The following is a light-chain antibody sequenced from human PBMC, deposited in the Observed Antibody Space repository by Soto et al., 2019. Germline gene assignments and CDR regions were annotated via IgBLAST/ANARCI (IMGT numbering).Light chain of an antibody. CDR2: DVT. CDR1: TDDVGTYNR. V-gene: IGLV2-23*02. CDR3: CSYAGRSTWV. J-gene: IGLJ3*02. Sequence: QSALTQPASVSGSPGQSITLSCTGSTDDVGTYNRVSWYQQHPGKAPKVVIFDVTRRPSGLSDRFSGSKSGNTVSLTISGRQAEDGADYYGCSYAGRSTWVFGGGTKVTVL.